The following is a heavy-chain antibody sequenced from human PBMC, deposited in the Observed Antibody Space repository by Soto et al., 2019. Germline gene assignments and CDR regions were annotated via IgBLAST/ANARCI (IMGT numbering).Heavy chain of an antibody. CDR1: GGSISSSSYY. CDR3: PRHAVHSRAFTHY. Sequence: QLQLQESGPGLVKPSETLSLTCTVSGGSISSSSYYWGWIRQPPGKGLEWIGRIYYSGSTYYNPSLTSPVTISVAPSKNQFSLTLSSVTAADTAVYYSPRHAVHSRAFTHYWGQGTLVTVSS. V-gene: IGHV4-39*01. J-gene: IGHJ4*02. D-gene: IGHD6-19*01. CDR2: IYYSGST.